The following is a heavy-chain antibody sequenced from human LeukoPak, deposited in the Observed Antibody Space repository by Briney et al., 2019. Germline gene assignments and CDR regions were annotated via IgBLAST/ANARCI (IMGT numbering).Heavy chain of an antibody. CDR3: AGEMATTSLDAFDY. V-gene: IGHV3-30*03. D-gene: IGHD5-24*01. CDR2: ISYDGSNK. J-gene: IGHJ4*02. CDR1: GFTFSSYG. Sequence: GGSLRLSCAASGFTFSSYGMHWVRQAPGKGLEWVAVISYDGSNKYYADSVKGRFTISRDNSKNTLYLQMNSLRAEDTAVYYCAGEMATTSLDAFDYWGQGTLVTVSS.